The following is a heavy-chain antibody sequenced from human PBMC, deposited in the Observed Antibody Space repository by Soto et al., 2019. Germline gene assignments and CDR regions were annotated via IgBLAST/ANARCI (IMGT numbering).Heavy chain of an antibody. J-gene: IGHJ3*02. CDR2: ISYDGSNK. D-gene: IGHD3-22*01. CDR3: ARGGYYDSSGYDDAFDI. Sequence: GGSLRLYCAASGFTFSSYAMHWVRQAPGKGLEWVAVISYDGSNKYYGDSVKGRFTISRDNSKNTLYLQMNSLRAEDTAVYYGARGGYYDSSGYDDAFDIWGQGTMVTVS. V-gene: IGHV3-30*04. CDR1: GFTFSSYA.